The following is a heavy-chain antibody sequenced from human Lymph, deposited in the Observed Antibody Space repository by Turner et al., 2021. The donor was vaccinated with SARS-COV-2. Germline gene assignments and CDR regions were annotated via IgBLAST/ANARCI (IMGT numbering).Heavy chain of an antibody. Sequence: QVQLQESGPGLVKRSQTLSLTCPVSGGSISSGGYYCSWIRQHPGKGLEWIGNIYCSGSTYYNTSLKSRVTISVDTSKNQFSLKLSSVTAADTAVYYCARTYYYDSSGYYYQYYFDYWGQGTLVTVSS. J-gene: IGHJ4*02. CDR2: IYCSGST. V-gene: IGHV4-31*03. CDR1: GGSISSGGYY. CDR3: ARTYYYDSSGYYYQYYFDY. D-gene: IGHD3-22*01.